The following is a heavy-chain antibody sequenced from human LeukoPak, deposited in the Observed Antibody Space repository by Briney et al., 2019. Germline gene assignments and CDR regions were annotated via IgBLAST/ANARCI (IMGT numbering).Heavy chain of an antibody. CDR3: TREGCGATGCYTNDY. V-gene: IGHV3-73*01. CDR1: GFTVSGSP. CDR2: IRTKATSYDA. J-gene: IGHJ4*02. Sequence: GGSLKLSCAASGFTVSGSPMHWVRQASGKGLEGVGRIRTKATSYDAAYAASVKGRFTISRDDSKNTAYLQMNSLKTEDTAMYYCTREGCGATGCYTNDYWGQRTLVTVSS. D-gene: IGHD2-21*01.